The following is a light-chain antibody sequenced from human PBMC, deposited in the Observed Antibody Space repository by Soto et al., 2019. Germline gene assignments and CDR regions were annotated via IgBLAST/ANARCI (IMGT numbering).Light chain of an antibody. CDR2: EVS. CDR3: SSYAGSNNPYV. Sequence: QSVLTQPPSAPGSPGQSVTISCTGTSSDVGGYNYVAWYQQHPGKAPKVMIYEVSRRPSGVPDRFSGSKSGNTASLTVSGLQAEDEADYYCSSYAGSNNPYVFGTGTKVTVL. V-gene: IGLV2-8*01. CDR1: SSDVGGYNY. J-gene: IGLJ1*01.